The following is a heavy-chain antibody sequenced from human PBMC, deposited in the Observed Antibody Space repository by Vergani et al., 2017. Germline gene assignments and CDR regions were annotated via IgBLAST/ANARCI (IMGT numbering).Heavy chain of an antibody. CDR3: ARDVDIVVVPVNYYYYIDV. J-gene: IGHJ6*03. Sequence: QVQLVESGGGVVQPGRSLRLSCAASGFTFSSYGMHWVRQAPGKGLEWVAVIWYDGSNKYYADSVKGRFTISRDNSKNTLYLQMNSLRAEDTAVYYCARDVDIVVVPVNYYYYIDVWGKGTTVIVSS. CDR2: IWYDGSNK. CDR1: GFTFSSYG. D-gene: IGHD2-2*03. V-gene: IGHV3-33*01.